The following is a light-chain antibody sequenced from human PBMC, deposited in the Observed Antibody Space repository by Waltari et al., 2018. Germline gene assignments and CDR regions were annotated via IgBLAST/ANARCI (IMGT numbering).Light chain of an antibody. CDR1: SSDIGGYSF. V-gene: IGLV2-14*03. J-gene: IGLJ2*01. CDR3: SSYSNTNTPYVVLL. CDR2: DVS. Sequence: QSALTQPASVSGSPGQSITISCTGTSSDIGGYSFVSWYQQHPGKAPKLMIYDVSNRPSGVSDRVAGSKAGNTEDLTISGLQAEDEADYYCSSYSNTNTPYVVLLFGGGTKLTVL.